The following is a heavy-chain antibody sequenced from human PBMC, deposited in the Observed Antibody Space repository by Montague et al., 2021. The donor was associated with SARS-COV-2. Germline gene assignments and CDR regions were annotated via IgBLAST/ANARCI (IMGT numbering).Heavy chain of an antibody. J-gene: IGHJ3*01. Sequence: SLRLSCAASGFTFSHYEMTWVRQAPGKGLEWVSDISRNGSTIDXXXSXXXRFPISRDNAKNSLYLQLNSQRAEDTALYHCARSVQYVVWPLDAFDFWGQGTMVTVSS. CDR1: GFTFSHYE. V-gene: IGHV3-48*03. CDR3: ARSVQYVVWPLDAFDF. D-gene: IGHD3/OR15-3a*01. CDR2: ISRNGSTI.